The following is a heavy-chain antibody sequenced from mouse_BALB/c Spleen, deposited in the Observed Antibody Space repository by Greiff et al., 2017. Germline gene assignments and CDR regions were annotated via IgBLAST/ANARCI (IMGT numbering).Heavy chain of an antibody. CDR2: IYPGSGST. D-gene: IGHD2-4*01. CDR3: ATYDYDVAMDY. CDR1: GYNFTSYW. J-gene: IGHJ4*01. Sequence: VQLQQPGAELVKPGTSVKLSCKASGYNFTSYWINWVKLRPGQGLEWIGDIYPGSGSTNYNEKFKSKATLTVDTSSSTAYMQLISLASEDSALYYCATYDYDVAMDYWGQGTSVTVSS. V-gene: IGHV1-55*01.